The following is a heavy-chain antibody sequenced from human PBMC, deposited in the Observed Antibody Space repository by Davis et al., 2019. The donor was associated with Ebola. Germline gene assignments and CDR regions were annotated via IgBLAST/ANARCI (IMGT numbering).Heavy chain of an antibody. J-gene: IGHJ4*02. CDR1: GINLSGSA. D-gene: IGHD6-6*01. CDR3: TLNAQLVRGEDY. V-gene: IGHV3-73*01. CDR2: IRSKANSYAT. Sequence: GESLKISCAAPGINLSGSAMHWVRQASGKGLEWVGRIRSKANSYATAYAASVKGRFTISRDDSKNTAYLQMNSLKTEDTAVYYCTLNAQLVRGEDYWGQGTLVTVSS.